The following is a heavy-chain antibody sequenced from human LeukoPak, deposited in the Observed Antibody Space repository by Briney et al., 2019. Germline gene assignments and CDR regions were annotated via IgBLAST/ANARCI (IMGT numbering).Heavy chain of an antibody. Sequence: PGGSLELSWAASGLPFDDYGMSGAGQPPGKGLGGAPGINWNGGSTRYADSVKGRFTISRDNAKNSLYLQMNSLRAEDTALYYCAREGHYDSSRFDPWGQGTLVTVSS. V-gene: IGHV3-20*04. J-gene: IGHJ5*02. CDR2: INWNGGST. CDR3: AREGHYDSSRFDP. D-gene: IGHD3-22*01. CDR1: GLPFDDYG.